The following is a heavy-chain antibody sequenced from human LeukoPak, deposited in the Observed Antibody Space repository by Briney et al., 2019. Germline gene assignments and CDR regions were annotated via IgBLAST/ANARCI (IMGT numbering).Heavy chain of an antibody. Sequence: SETLSLTCTVSGDSISSSTYYWGWIRQPPGKGLEWIGSFYYSEKTYYNPSLKSRVTIFVDTSKNQFSLKLSSVTAADTAVYYCARRGGWYRREFDFSGQGTLVTVSS. J-gene: IGHJ4*02. CDR2: FYYSEKT. V-gene: IGHV4-39*01. CDR3: ARRGGWYRREFDF. CDR1: GDSISSSTYY. D-gene: IGHD6-19*01.